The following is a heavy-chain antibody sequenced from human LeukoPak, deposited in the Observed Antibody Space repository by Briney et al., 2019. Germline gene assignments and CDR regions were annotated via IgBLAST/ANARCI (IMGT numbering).Heavy chain of an antibody. CDR2: IYYSGST. D-gene: IGHD5-18*01. CDR1: GGSISSGGYY. J-gene: IGHJ4*02. Sequence: QASETLSLTCTVSGGSISSGGYYWCWIRQHPGKGLEWIGYIYYSGSTYYNPSLKSRVTISVDTSKNQFSLKLSSVTAADTAVYYCARAGAPMVNTAMVPYYFDYWGQGTLVTVSS. V-gene: IGHV4-31*03. CDR3: ARAGAPMVNTAMVPYYFDY.